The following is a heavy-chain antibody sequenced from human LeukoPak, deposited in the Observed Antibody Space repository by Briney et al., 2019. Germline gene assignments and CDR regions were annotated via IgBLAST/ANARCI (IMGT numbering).Heavy chain of an antibody. CDR3: ARVVPPLYYFDY. J-gene: IGHJ4*02. D-gene: IGHD3-10*01. CDR2: IKQDGSEK. CDR1: GFTFSSSW. Sequence: PGGSLRLSCAASGFTFSSSWMSWVRHAPGKGLEWVANIKQDGSEKYYVDSVKGRFTISRDNAKNSLYLHMNSLRAEDTAVYYCARVVPPLYYFDYWGQGTLVTVSS. V-gene: IGHV3-7*01.